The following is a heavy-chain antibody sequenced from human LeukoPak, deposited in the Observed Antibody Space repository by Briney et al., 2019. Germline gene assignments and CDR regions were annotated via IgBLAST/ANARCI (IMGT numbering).Heavy chain of an antibody. V-gene: IGHV4-4*07. CDR2: IYTSGST. D-gene: IGHD3-16*01. Sequence: SETLSLTCTVSGGSISSYYWSWIRQPAGKGLEWIGRIYTSGSTNYNPSLKSRVTMSVDTSKNQFSLKLSSVTAAGTAVYYCARSPITGDYAYYFDYWGQGTLVTVSS. J-gene: IGHJ4*02. CDR1: GGSISSYY. CDR3: ARSPITGDYAYYFDY.